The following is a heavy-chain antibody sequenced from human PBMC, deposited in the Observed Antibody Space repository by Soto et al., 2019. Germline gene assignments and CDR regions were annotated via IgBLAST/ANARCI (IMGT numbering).Heavy chain of an antibody. V-gene: IGHV4-31*03. CDR1: GGSISSGGYY. J-gene: IGHJ4*02. D-gene: IGHD3-22*01. Sequence: PSETLSLTCTVSGGSISSGGYYWSWIRQHPGNGLEWIGYIYYSGSTYYNPSLKSRVTISVDTSKNQFSLNLSSVTAADTAVYYCARNYDSSGSPLPVWGQGTLVTVSS. CDR2: IYYSGST. CDR3: ARNYDSSGSPLPV.